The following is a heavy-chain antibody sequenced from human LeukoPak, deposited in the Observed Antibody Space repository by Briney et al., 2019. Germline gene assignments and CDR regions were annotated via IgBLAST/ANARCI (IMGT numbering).Heavy chain of an antibody. V-gene: IGHV3-23*01. CDR3: AKQGRDWLRDYYYYMDV. D-gene: IGHD3-9*01. Sequence: GGSLRLSCAASGFIFSDYGMSWVRPAPGKGLEWVSTIGGRGGSTYYADSVKGRFTISRDNSKNTLYLQMNSLRAEDTAVYYCAKQGRDWLRDYYYYMDVWGKGTTVTISS. J-gene: IGHJ6*03. CDR1: GFIFSDYG. CDR2: IGGRGGST.